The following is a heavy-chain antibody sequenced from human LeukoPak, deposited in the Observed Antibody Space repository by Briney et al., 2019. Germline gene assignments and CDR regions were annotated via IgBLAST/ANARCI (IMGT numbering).Heavy chain of an antibody. CDR3: ARGRVGPTPFDY. D-gene: IGHD1-26*01. CDR1: GFTFSNYW. V-gene: IGHV3-74*01. CDR2: INSDGSIT. Sequence: GGSLRLSCAAFGFTFSNYWMHWVRQAPGKGLVWVSRINSDGSITSYADSVEGRFTISRDNAKNTLYLQMNSLRAEDTAVYYCARGRVGPTPFDYWGQGTLVTVSS. J-gene: IGHJ4*02.